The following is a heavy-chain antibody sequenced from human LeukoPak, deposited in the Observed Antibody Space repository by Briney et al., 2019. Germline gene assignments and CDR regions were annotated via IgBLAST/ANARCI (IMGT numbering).Heavy chain of an antibody. CDR3: ARASRGPYSSSSLDY. J-gene: IGHJ4*02. CDR1: GYTFTSYA. CDR2: VSAYNGVT. Sequence: GASVKVSCKASGYTFTSYAISWVRRPPGQGLEWRGGVSAYNGVTNYAQNFQGRVTMTTDTPTSTAYMELRSLRSDDTAVYYCARASRGPYSSSSLDYWGQGTLVTVSS. D-gene: IGHD6-13*01. V-gene: IGHV1-18*01.